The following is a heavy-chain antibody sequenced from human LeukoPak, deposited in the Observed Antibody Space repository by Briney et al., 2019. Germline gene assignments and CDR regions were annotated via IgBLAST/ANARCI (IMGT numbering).Heavy chain of an antibody. CDR1: GFTGSNDY. CDR3: IVFGDSNH. Sequence: GGSLRLSCAASGFTGSNDYMSWVRQAPGKGLEWVSAIHSSGGTYYADSVKGRFTISRDTSKNTLYLQINSLRVEDTAVYYCIVFGDSNHWGQGTLVTVSS. CDR2: IHSSGGT. D-gene: IGHD4-17*01. V-gene: IGHV3-53*01. J-gene: IGHJ5*02.